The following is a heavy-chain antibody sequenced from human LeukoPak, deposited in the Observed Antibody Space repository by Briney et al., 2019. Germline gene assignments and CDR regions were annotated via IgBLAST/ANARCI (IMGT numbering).Heavy chain of an antibody. Sequence: GGSLRLSCAASGFTFGSYAMTWVRQAPGKGLEWASVITGSESSTYYADSVRGRFTISRDNPKSTLYLQMNSLRADDTAVYYCAKHRGSGVAGTGGVESWGQGTLVTVSS. V-gene: IGHV3-23*01. D-gene: IGHD6-19*01. CDR3: AKHRGSGVAGTGGVES. J-gene: IGHJ4*02. CDR2: ITGSESST. CDR1: GFTFGSYA.